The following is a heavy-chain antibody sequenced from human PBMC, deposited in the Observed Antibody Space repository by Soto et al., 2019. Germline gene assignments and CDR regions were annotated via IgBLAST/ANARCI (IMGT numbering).Heavy chain of an antibody. CDR2: IWYDGSNK. CDR1: GFTFSSYG. J-gene: IGHJ4*02. CDR3: ARTDCSSTSCSNAFDY. V-gene: IGHV3-33*01. Sequence: LRLSCAASGFTFSSYGMHWVRQAPGKGLEWVAVIWYDGSNKYYADSVKGRFTISRDNSKNTLYLQMNSLRAEDTAVYYCARTDCSSTSCSNAFDYWGQGTLVTVSS. D-gene: IGHD2-2*01.